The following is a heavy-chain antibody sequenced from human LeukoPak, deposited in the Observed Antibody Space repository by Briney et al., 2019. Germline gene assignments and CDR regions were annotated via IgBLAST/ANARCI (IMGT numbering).Heavy chain of an antibody. CDR2: IYYSGST. CDR1: GGSISSSSYY. J-gene: IGHJ4*02. Sequence: PSETLSLTCTVSGGSISSSSYYWGWIRQPPGKGLEWIGSIYYSGSTYYNPSLKGRVTISVDTSKNQFSLKLSSVTAADTAVYYCARQGVAALFDYWGQGTLVTVSS. CDR3: ARQGVAALFDY. D-gene: IGHD6-19*01. V-gene: IGHV4-39*01.